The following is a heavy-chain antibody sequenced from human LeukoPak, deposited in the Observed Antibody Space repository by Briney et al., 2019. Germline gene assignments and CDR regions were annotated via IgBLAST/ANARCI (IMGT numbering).Heavy chain of an antibody. CDR2: INPSGGNT. J-gene: IGHJ4*02. V-gene: IGHV1-46*01. CDR3: ARDIISGSGSYRGSDY. D-gene: IGHD1-26*01. CDR1: GYTFTSYY. Sequence: GASVKVSCKASGYTFTSYYMHWVRQAPGQGLEWMGIINPSGGNTNYAQKLQGRVTMTTDTSTSTAYMELRSLRSDDTAVYYCARDIISGSGSYRGSDYWGQGTLVTVSS.